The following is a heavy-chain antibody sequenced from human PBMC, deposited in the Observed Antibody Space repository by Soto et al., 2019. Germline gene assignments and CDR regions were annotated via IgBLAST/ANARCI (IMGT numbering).Heavy chain of an antibody. CDR3: ASWSNYYGSGSYYNPVTNYYYGMDV. CDR1: GYSFTSYW. D-gene: IGHD3-10*01. J-gene: IGHJ6*02. Sequence: GESLKISCRGSGYSFTSYWISWVRQMPGKGLEWMGRIDPSDSYTNYSPSFQGHVTISADKSISTAYLQWSSLKASDTAMYYCASWSNYYGSGSYYNPVTNYYYGMDVWGQGTTVTVSS. V-gene: IGHV5-10-1*01. CDR2: IDPSDSYT.